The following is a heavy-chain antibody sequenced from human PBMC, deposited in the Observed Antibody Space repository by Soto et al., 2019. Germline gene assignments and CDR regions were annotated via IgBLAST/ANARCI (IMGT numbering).Heavy chain of an antibody. J-gene: IGHJ4*02. CDR1: GYNFNTYG. CDR2: ISVNSGTT. V-gene: IGHV1-18*01. D-gene: IGHD3-22*01. CDR3: ARNDTSGHYSDY. Sequence: ASVKVSCKASGYNFNTYGITWVRQAPGQGLGWMGWISVNSGTTNYAQKIQSRVTMTTDTSSSTAFMELRSLRSDDTAVYYCARNDTSGHYSDYWGQGTLVTVSS.